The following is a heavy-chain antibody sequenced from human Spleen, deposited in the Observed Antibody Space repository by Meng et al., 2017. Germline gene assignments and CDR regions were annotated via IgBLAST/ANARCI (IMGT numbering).Heavy chain of an antibody. Sequence: QVQRQQWGAGLLKPSETLSLTSAVYGGHFSGYYWSWIRQPPGKGLEWIGEINHSGRTNYNPSLTSRVTISVDTSKNQFSLKLSSVTAADTAVYYCARATPSSPPDYWGQGTLVTVSS. D-gene: IGHD6-13*01. CDR1: GGHFSGYY. CDR2: INHSGRT. CDR3: ARATPSSPPDY. V-gene: IGHV4-34*01. J-gene: IGHJ4*02.